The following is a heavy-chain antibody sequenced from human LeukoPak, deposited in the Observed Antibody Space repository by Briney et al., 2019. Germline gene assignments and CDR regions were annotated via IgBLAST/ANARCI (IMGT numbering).Heavy chain of an antibody. CDR2: MNPNSGNT. CDR1: GYTFTSYD. D-gene: IGHD3-3*01. V-gene: IGHV1-8*01. CDR3: ARSLRFSYYYSYGMDV. J-gene: IGHJ6*02. Sequence: GASVKVSCKASGYTFTSYDINWVRQATGQGLEWMGWMNPNSGNTGYAQKFQGRVTMTRNTSISTAYMELSSLRSEDTAVYYCARSLRFSYYYSYGMDVWGQGTTVTVSS.